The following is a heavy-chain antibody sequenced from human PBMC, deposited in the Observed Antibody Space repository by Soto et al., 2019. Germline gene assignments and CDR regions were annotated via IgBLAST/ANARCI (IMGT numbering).Heavy chain of an antibody. CDR3: ARGRDSSGYRIDY. CDR1: GFTFSSYW. D-gene: IGHD3-22*01. Sequence: VGSLRLSCAASGFTFSSYWMTWVRQAPGKGLEWVANIKQDGSEKYYVDSVKGRFTISRDNAKNSLYLQMNSLRAEDTAVFYCARGRDSSGYRIDYWGHGTLVTSPQ. J-gene: IGHJ4*01. CDR2: IKQDGSEK. V-gene: IGHV3-7*01.